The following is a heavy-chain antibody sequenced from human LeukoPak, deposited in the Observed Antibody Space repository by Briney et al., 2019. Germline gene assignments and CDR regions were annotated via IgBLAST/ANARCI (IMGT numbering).Heavy chain of an antibody. CDR1: GFTFSSHA. D-gene: IGHD5-18*01. J-gene: IGHJ4*02. Sequence: PGGSLRLSCVVSGFTFSSHAMSWVRQAPGKGLEWVSTVSGSGGSTYYADSVKGRFTISRDNSDNTLYLQMNSLRAEDTAVYYCAKGAASRGYTYVANWGQGTLVTVSS. V-gene: IGHV3-23*01. CDR2: VSGSGGST. CDR3: AKGAASRGYTYVAN.